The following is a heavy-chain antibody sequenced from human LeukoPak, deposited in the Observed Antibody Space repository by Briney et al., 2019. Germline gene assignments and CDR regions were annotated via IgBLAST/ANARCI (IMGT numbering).Heavy chain of an antibody. V-gene: IGHV3-7*01. CDR1: GLTFSIYW. CDR2: IKQDGSEK. Sequence: GGSLRLSCAASGLTFSIYWMSWVRQAPGKGLEWVANIKQDGSEKYYVDSVKGRFTISRDNAKNSLYLQMNSLRAEDTAVYYCARGRQLWLPFDYWGQGTLVTVSS. J-gene: IGHJ4*02. CDR3: ARGRQLWLPFDY. D-gene: IGHD5-18*01.